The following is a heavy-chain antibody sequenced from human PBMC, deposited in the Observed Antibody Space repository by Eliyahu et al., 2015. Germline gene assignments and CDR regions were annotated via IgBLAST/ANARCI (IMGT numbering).Heavy chain of an antibody. Sequence: EVQLVESGGGLVKPGGSLRLXCAASGXXFSSYSMNWXRQAPGKGLEWVSSISSSSSYIYYADSVKGRFTISRDNAKNSLYLQMNSLRAEDTAVYYCATPLSTAMVLFDYWGQGTLVTVSS. V-gene: IGHV3-21*01. D-gene: IGHD5-18*01. CDR2: ISSSSSYI. CDR3: ATPLSTAMVLFDY. J-gene: IGHJ4*02. CDR1: GXXFSSYS.